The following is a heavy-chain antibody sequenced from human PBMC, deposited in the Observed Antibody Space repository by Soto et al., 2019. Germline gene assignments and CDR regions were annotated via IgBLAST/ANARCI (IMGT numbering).Heavy chain of an antibody. Sequence: ASVKVSCKASGYTFTSYAMHWVRQAPGQRLEWMGWINAGNGNTKYSQKFQGRVTITRDTSASTAYMELSSLRSEDTAVYYCARDHSERYDILTGYRGFDPWGQGTLVTVSS. CDR1: GYTFTSYA. CDR3: ARDHSERYDILTGYRGFDP. D-gene: IGHD3-9*01. V-gene: IGHV1-3*01. J-gene: IGHJ5*02. CDR2: INAGNGNT.